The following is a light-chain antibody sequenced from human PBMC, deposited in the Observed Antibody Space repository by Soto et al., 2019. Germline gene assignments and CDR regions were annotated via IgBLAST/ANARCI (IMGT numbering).Light chain of an antibody. Sequence: QSALTQPASVSGSPGQSITISCTGTSSDVGGYKYVSWYQQHPGKAPKLMIYDIRNRPSGVSNRFSGSKSGNTASLTISGLQAEDEADYYSSSYTSSSTRVFGTGTKVTVL. CDR3: SSYTSSSTRV. J-gene: IGLJ1*01. CDR2: DIR. CDR1: SSDVGGYKY. V-gene: IGLV2-14*03.